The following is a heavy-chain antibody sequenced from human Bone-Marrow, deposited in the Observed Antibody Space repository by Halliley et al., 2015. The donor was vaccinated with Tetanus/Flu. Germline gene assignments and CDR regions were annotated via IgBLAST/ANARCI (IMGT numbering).Heavy chain of an antibody. V-gene: IGHV3-9*01. J-gene: IGHJ6*02. CDR3: AKGSYYDNSGYDYYYGMDV. CDR1: GFTFEDYA. CDR2: ISWNSGNL. D-gene: IGHD3-22*01. Sequence: SLRLSCAASGFTFEDYAMHWVRQAPGKGLEWVSGISWNSGNLGYAYSVKGRFTISRDSAKNSLYLQMNSLKPEDTALYYCAKGSYYDNSGYDYYYGMDVWGQGTTVTVSS.